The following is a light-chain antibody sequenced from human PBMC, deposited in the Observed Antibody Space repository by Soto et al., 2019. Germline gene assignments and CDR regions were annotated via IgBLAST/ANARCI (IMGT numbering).Light chain of an antibody. J-gene: IGLJ1*01. CDR3: AAWDDSLNAFYV. V-gene: IGLV1-44*01. Sequence: QSALTQPPSVSGTPGQRVTISCSGSRSNIGSNTVNWYQDLPGTAPKLLVYDNHHRPSGVPDRFSGSKSSTSASLAISGLQSEDEAEYYCAAWDDSLNAFYVFGTGTKVTVL. CDR1: RSNIGSNT. CDR2: DNH.